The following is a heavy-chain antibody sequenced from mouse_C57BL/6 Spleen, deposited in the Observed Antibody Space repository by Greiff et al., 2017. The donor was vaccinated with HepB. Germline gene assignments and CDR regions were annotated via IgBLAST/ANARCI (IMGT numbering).Heavy chain of an antibody. J-gene: IGHJ1*03. Sequence: DVKLQESGPGLVKPSQSLSLTCSVTGYSITSGYYWNWIRQFPGNKLEWMGYISYDGSNNYNPSLKNRISITRDTSKNQFFLKLNSVTTEDTATYYCARGLGYFDVWGTGTTVTVSS. V-gene: IGHV3-6*01. CDR3: ARGLGYFDV. CDR1: GYSITSGYY. CDR2: ISYDGSN.